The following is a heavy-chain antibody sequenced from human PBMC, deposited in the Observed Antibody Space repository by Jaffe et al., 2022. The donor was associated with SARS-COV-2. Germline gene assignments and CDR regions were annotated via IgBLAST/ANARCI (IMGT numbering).Heavy chain of an antibody. Sequence: EVQLVESGGDLVQPGGSLRLSCEASGFTFSTYWMSWVRQASGKGLEWVANIKQDGSEKYYVDSVKGRFTVSRDNAENSLYLQMNSLRAEDTAVYYCATYCSSPSCRGYWGQGTLVTVSS. J-gene: IGHJ4*02. CDR2: IKQDGSEK. CDR3: ATYCSSPSCRGY. D-gene: IGHD2-2*01. CDR1: GFTFSTYW. V-gene: IGHV3-7*01.